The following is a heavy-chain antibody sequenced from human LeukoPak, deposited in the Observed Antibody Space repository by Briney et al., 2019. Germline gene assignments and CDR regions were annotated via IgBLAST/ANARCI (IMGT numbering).Heavy chain of an antibody. CDR2: ISTSGST. CDR3: ARYNGPSHNFDY. J-gene: IGHJ4*02. V-gene: IGHV4-4*07. D-gene: IGHD1-14*01. CDR1: GGSISSYY. Sequence: SETLSLTCTVSGGSISSYYWSWIRQPAGKALGWIGRISTSGSTNYNPSLKSRVSMPVDTSKNQFSLKLSSVTAADTAVYYCARYNGPSHNFDYWGQGTLVTVSS.